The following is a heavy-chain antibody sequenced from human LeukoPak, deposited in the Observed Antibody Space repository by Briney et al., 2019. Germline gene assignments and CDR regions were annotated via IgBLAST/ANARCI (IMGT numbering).Heavy chain of an antibody. CDR2: INHSGST. D-gene: IGHD5-18*01. CDR3: AGGGVDTAMLDY. V-gene: IGHV4-34*01. CDR1: GGSFSGYY. Sequence: SETLSLTCAVYGGSFSGYYWSWIRQPPGKGLEWIGEINHSGSTYYNPSLKSRVTISVDTSKNQFSLKLSSVTAADTAVYYCAGGGVDTAMLDYWGQGTLVTVSS. J-gene: IGHJ4*02.